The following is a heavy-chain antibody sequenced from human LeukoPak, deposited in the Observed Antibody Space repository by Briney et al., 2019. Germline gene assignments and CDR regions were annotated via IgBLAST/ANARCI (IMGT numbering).Heavy chain of an antibody. D-gene: IGHD3-22*01. Sequence: PGGSLRLSCAASGFTFGSYSMNWVRQAPGKGLEWVSYISRISTSIYYADSVKGRFTVSRDNAENSLSLQMNSLRDEDTAVYYCARGVGYYDSSAYYYDYWGQGTLVTVSS. CDR2: ISRISTSI. J-gene: IGHJ4*02. CDR1: GFTFGSYS. CDR3: ARGVGYYDSSAYYYDY. V-gene: IGHV3-48*02.